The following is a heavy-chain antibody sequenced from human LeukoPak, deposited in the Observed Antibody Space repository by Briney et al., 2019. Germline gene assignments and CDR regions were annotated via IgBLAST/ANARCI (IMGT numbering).Heavy chain of an antibody. CDR2: IIPIFGTA. V-gene: IGHV1-69*13. CDR1: GRTFSSYA. CDR3: ARDVSLLGYCSSTSCSAGFDY. D-gene: IGHD2-2*01. Sequence: ASVKVSCKASGRTFSSYAISWVRQAPGQGLEWMGGIIPIFGTANYAQKLQGRVTITADESTSTAYMELSSLRSEDTAVYYCARDVSLLGYCSSTSCSAGFDYWGQGTLVTVSS. J-gene: IGHJ4*02.